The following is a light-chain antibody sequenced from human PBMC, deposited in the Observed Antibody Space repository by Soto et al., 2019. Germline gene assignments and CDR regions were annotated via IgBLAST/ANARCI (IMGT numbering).Light chain of an antibody. Sequence: QSALTQPASMSGSPGQSITISCAGTSSDIGAYDYVSWHQQHTGKAPKVIIFDFSHRPSGVSNRFSGSKSGNPASLNISGLQAEAAADYYCSSYTTSRTYVFASGNKLTVL. CDR3: SSYTTSRTYV. J-gene: IGLJ1*01. V-gene: IGLV2-14*01. CDR1: SSDIGAYDY. CDR2: DFS.